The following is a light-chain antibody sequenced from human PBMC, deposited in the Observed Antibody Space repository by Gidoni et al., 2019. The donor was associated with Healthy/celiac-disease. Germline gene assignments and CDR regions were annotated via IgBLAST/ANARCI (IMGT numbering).Light chain of an antibody. Sequence: DIQMTQSPSTLSASVRDRVTIPCLASQSICSWLDWYQQKTGKAPKLLIYDASSLESGVPSRFSGSGSGTEFTLNISSLQPDDFELGLFTFGHGTKVDIK. V-gene: IGKV1-5*01. CDR1: QSICSW. J-gene: IGKJ3*01. CDR2: DAS. CDR3: T.